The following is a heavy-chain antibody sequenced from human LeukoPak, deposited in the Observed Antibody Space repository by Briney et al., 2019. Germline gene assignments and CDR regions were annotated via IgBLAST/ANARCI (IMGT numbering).Heavy chain of an antibody. Sequence: GASVKVSCKASGYTFTSYGISWVRQAPGQGLEWMGWISAYNGNTNYAQKLQGRVTMTTDTSTSTAYMELRSLRSDDTAVYYCARVRYSSGWPSFDYWGQGTLVTVSS. CDR3: ARVRYSSGWPSFDY. D-gene: IGHD6-19*01. V-gene: IGHV1-18*01. CDR2: ISAYNGNT. CDR1: GYTFTSYG. J-gene: IGHJ4*02.